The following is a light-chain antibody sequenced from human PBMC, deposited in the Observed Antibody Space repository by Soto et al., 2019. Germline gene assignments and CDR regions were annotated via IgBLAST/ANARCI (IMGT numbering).Light chain of an antibody. CDR2: GAS. CDR3: QQYCSSPWT. J-gene: IGKJ1*01. Sequence: EIVLTQSPGTLSLSPGERATLSCRASQSGSSSYLAWYQQKPGQAPRLLIYGASSRATGIPDRFSGSGSGTDFPLTVSRLEPEDFAVYYCQQYCSSPWTFGQGTKVETK. CDR1: QSGSSSY. V-gene: IGKV3-20*01.